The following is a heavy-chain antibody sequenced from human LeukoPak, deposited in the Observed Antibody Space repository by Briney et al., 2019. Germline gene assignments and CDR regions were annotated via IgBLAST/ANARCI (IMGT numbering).Heavy chain of an antibody. CDR2: ISGDSGNT. D-gene: IGHD1-26*01. CDR1: GYTFTSYG. J-gene: IGHJ5*02. CDR3: ASEEYSGSYPTGFDP. Sequence: ASVKVSCKASGYTFTSYGISWVRQAPGQGLEWMGWISGDSGNTNYAQKLQGRVTMTTDTYTSTAYMELRSLRSDDTAVYYCASEEYSGSYPTGFDPWGQGTLVTVSS. V-gene: IGHV1-18*01.